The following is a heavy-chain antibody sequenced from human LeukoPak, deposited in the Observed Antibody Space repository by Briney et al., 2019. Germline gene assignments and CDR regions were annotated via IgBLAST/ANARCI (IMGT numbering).Heavy chain of an antibody. J-gene: IGHJ4*02. CDR2: INHSGST. D-gene: IGHD1-26*01. CDR1: GGSLSGSY. CDR3: ARGSLGGGIVGAIEYGYYFDY. V-gene: IGHV4-34*01. Sequence: SETLSLTCAVYGGSLSGSYWSCIRQPPGKGLEWIGEINHSGSTNYNSSLKSRVTMSLDTSKNQFSLKLTSETAADTAVYYCARGSLGGGIVGAIEYGYYFDYWGQGTLVTVSS.